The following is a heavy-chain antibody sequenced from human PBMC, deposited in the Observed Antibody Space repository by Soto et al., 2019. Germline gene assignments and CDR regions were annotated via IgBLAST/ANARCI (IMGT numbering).Heavy chain of an antibody. D-gene: IGHD3-9*01. J-gene: IGHJ4*02. CDR2: GSDDGGTT. Sequence: AQLLESGGGLVQPGESLRLSCAASGFTFSNYAMSWVRQAPGKGLEWVSVGSDDGGTTFYADSVRARFTISRDNSKNTVDLQMNSLRAEDTAVYYCAKADTGHFRPFEYCGQGTLVTVSS. CDR3: AKADTGHFRPFEY. V-gene: IGHV3-23*01. CDR1: GFTFSNYA.